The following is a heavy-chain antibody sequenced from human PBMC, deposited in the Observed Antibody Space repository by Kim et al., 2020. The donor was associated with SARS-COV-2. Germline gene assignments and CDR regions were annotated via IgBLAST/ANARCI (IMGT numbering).Heavy chain of an antibody. V-gene: IGHV3-11*03. CDR3: ASPLLTGYYEGGAFDI. J-gene: IGHJ3*02. D-gene: IGHD3-9*01. Sequence: SVKGRLTSSRDNAKNSLYLQMNSLRAEDTAVYYGASPLLTGYYEGGAFDIWGQGTMVTVSS.